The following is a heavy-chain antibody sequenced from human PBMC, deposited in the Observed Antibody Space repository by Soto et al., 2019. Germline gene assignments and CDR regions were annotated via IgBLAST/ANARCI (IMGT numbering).Heavy chain of an antibody. CDR3: ARPFDDRSGYYGVLAY. J-gene: IGHJ4*02. Sequence: PSETLSLTCTVSGGSISSGDYYWSWIRQPPGSGLEWIGYIYYSGSTYYNPSLKSRVTISVDMSKNQLSLKLSSVTAADTAVYYCARPFDDRSGYYGVLAYWGQGTLVTLSS. D-gene: IGHD3-22*01. CDR1: GGSISSGDYY. CDR2: IYYSGST. V-gene: IGHV4-30-4*01.